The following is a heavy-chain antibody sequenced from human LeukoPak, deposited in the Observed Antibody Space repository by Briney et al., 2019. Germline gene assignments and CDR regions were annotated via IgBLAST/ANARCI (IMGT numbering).Heavy chain of an antibody. CDR2: ISSSSSYI. V-gene: IGHV3-21*01. D-gene: IGHD3-3*01. J-gene: IGHJ4*02. CDR3: ARGSLDYDFWSGYYPPGY. CDR1: GFTFSSYS. Sequence: NPGVSLRLSCAASGFTFSSYSMNWVRQAPGKGLEWVSSISSSSSYIYYADSVKGRFTISRDNAKNSLYLQMNSLRAEDTAVYYCARGSLDYDFWSGYYPPGYWGQGTLVTVSS.